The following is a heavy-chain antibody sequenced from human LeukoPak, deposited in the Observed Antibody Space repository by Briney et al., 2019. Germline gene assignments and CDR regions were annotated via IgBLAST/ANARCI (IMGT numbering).Heavy chain of an antibody. CDR3: IYGYTLDF. CDR2: IYSGAST. J-gene: IGHJ4*02. Sequence: PGGSLRLSLPASGFTVNNNYMKWVRQAPGKGLEWVSVIYSGASTNYADSVKGRFTISRDNSKTTLYLQINSLRAEDTAMYYCIYGYTLDFWGQGTLVTVSS. CDR1: GFTVNNNY. V-gene: IGHV3-53*01. D-gene: IGHD5-18*01.